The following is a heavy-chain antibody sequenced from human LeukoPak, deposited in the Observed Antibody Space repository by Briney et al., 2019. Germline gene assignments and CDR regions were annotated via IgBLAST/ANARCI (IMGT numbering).Heavy chain of an antibody. V-gene: IGHV3-23*01. CDR2: IISSGTVT. D-gene: IGHD2-15*01. CDR1: GFTFSNHA. CDR3: AKTSGGGGRIIGSGYFDN. Sequence: GGSLRLSCAASGFTFSNHAMNWVRPAPGEGMEWVSIIISSGTVTYYADSVKGRFTTSRDNSKNTLYLQMNSLRAEDTAVYYCAKTSGGGGRIIGSGYFDNWGQGTLVTVS. J-gene: IGHJ4*02.